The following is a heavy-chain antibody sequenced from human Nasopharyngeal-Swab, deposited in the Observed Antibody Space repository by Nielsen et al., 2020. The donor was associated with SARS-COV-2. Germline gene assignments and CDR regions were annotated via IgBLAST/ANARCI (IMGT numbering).Heavy chain of an antibody. CDR1: GFTFSSYS. CDR2: ISSSGGST. J-gene: IGHJ6*02. CDR3: AKEHHYYGMDV. V-gene: IGHV3-21*04. Sequence: GESLKISCAASGFTFSSYSMNWVRRAPGRGLQWVTSISSSGGSTYYIDSVKGRFTISRDNAKNSLYLQMNSLRAEDTALYYCAKEHHYYGMDVWGQGTTVTVSS.